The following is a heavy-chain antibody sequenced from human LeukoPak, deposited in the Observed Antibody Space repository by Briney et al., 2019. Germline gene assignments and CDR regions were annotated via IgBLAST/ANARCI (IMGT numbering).Heavy chain of an antibody. D-gene: IGHD3-22*01. J-gene: IGHJ4*02. CDR3: ARRAGDYSHPYDY. CDR1: GFTVSSNS. V-gene: IGHV3-53*01. CDR2: IYTTGNT. Sequence: GGSLRLSCTVSGFTVSSNSMGWVRQAPGKGLEWVSFIYTTGNTHNSDSVKGRFTISRDSSKNTLYLQMNSLRAEDTAVYYCARRAGDYSHPYDYWGQGTLVTVSS.